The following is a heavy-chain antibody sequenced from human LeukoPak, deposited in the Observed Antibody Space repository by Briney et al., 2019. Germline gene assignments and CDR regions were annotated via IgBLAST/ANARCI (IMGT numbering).Heavy chain of an antibody. Sequence: GGSLKLSCAASGFTFSGSAIHWVRQVSGRGLEWLGRIRSKADNYATAYAASVKGRFTISRDDSKNTAYLQMNSLKTEDTAVYYCTRYIDGGTFDYWGQGTLVTVSS. CDR3: TRYIDGGTFDY. J-gene: IGHJ4*02. CDR2: IRSKADNYAT. V-gene: IGHV3-73*01. D-gene: IGHD3-16*01. CDR1: GFTFSGSA.